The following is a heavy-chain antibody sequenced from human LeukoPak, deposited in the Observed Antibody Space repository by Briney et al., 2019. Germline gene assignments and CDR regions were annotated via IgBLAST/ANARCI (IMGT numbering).Heavy chain of an antibody. V-gene: IGHV4-30-2*01. CDR1: GVSISSGGYS. CDR3: ARAYRERPYYFDY. CDR2: IYHSGST. J-gene: IGHJ4*02. D-gene: IGHD1-26*01. Sequence: SETLSLTCAVSGVSISSGGYSWSWIRQPPGKGLEWIGYIYHSGSTYYNPSLKSRVTISVDRSKNQFSLKLSSVTAADTAVYYCARAYRERPYYFDYWGQGTLVTVSS.